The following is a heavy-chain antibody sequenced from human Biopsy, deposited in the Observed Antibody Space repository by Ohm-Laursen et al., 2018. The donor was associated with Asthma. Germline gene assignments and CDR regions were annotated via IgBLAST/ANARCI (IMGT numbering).Heavy chain of an antibody. CDR2: FFHTGST. J-gene: IGHJ6*02. CDR3: ARDGSSVAGTPYGMDV. V-gene: IGHV4-4*02. Sequence: PSETLSLTCTVSGGSINSSTWWSWVRQPPGKGLEWIGEFFHTGSTNYSPSLKSRVTISVDKSKNQFSLNLSAVTAADTAVYYCARDGSSVAGTPYGMDVWGQGTTVTVSS. CDR1: GGSINSSTW. D-gene: IGHD6-19*01.